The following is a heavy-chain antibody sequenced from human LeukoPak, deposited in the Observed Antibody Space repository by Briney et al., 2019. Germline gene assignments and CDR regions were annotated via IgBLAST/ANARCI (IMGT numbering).Heavy chain of an antibody. D-gene: IGHD5-24*01. CDR2: INYSGRT. J-gene: IGHJ4*02. CDR1: GGSFSGYY. Sequence: PSDTQSLTCAVYGGSFSGYYWSWIRQPPGKGLEWSGEINYSGRTKYNPSLKSRVPISEDTSKSQYSLKLSSVTAADTAVYYCARTRGLRDGYNLWGQGTLVTVSS. CDR3: ARTRGLRDGYNL. V-gene: IGHV4-34*01.